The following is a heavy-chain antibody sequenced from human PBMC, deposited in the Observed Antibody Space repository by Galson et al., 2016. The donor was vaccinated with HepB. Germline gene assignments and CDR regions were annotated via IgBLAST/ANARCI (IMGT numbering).Heavy chain of an antibody. J-gene: IGHJ6*02. V-gene: IGHV1-2*04. CDR1: GYTFTGHR. CDR2: INPNSGAT. Sequence: SVKVSCKASGYTFTGHRMHWVRQAPGQGLEWMGWINPNSGATNCAQKFQGWVTLTRDTSISTVYMDLSRLTSDDTAVYYCARGTMIVVVAHPWEPHYGMDVWGQGTTVTVSS. D-gene: IGHD3-22*01. CDR3: ARGTMIVVVAHPWEPHYGMDV.